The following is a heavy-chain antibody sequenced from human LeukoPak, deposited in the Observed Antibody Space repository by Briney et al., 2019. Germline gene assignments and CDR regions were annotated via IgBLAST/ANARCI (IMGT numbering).Heavy chain of an antibody. CDR3: AAGGLRYFDKGPYYFDY. Sequence: SVKASCKAYGFTFTSSAMQWVRQARGQRLEWIGWIVVGSGNTNYAQKFQERVTITRDMSTSTAYMELSSLRSEDTAEYYCAAGGLRYFDKGPYYFDYWGQGTLVTVSS. CDR2: IVVGSGNT. D-gene: IGHD3-9*01. V-gene: IGHV1-58*02. J-gene: IGHJ4*02. CDR1: GFTFTSSA.